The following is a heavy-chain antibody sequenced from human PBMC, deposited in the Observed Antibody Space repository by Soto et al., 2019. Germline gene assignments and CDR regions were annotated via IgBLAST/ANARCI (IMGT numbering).Heavy chain of an antibody. V-gene: IGHV4-39*01. CDR3: ARRERLFLEWLTRAY. J-gene: IGHJ4*02. D-gene: IGHD3-3*01. CDR2: IYYSGST. Sequence: QLQLQESGPGLVEPSETLSLTCTVSGGSISSSSYYWGWIRQPPGKGLEWIGSIYYSGSTYYNPSLKIRVTIHGNTSKSQFPMKLSIVTAADKAVYYCARRERLFLEWLTRAYWGQGPLVTVSP. CDR1: GGSISSSSYY.